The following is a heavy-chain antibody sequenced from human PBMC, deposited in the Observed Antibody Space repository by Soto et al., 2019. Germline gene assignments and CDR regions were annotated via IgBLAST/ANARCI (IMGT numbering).Heavy chain of an antibody. CDR2: IYYNGST. Sequence: RQPPGKGLEWIGNIYYNGSTYYNPSLKSRVTISMDTSKNQFSLKLHSVTAADTAVYHCARRSVGRCYNYWGQGTLVTVSS. J-gene: IGHJ4*02. CDR3: ARRSVGRCYNY. V-gene: IGHV4-39*01. D-gene: IGHD2-15*01.